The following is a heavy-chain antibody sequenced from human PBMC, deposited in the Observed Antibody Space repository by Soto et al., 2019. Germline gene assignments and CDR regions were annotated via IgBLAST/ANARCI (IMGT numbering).Heavy chain of an antibody. CDR3: AKDPTYDYGYFDS. J-gene: IGHJ4*02. D-gene: IGHD4-17*01. Sequence: GGSVRLSCAASGFTFSSYAMNWVRQAPGKGLEWVSTIRTSVGDTYYAASVKGRFTISRDNSKSTVYLHLNSLRAEDTAIYYCAKDPTYDYGYFDSWGQGTLVTVSS. V-gene: IGHV3-23*01. CDR2: IRTSVGDT. CDR1: GFTFSSYA.